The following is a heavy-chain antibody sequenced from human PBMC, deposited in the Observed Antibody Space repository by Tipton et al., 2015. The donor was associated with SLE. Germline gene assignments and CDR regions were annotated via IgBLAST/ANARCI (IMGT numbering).Heavy chain of an antibody. V-gene: IGHV4-39*07. Sequence: TLSLTCSVSGGSISTSTHYWGLIRQPPGKGLEWIGSVTYSERTFHNPALESRVTISVDTSKNQFSLRLRSVTAADTAVFYCAKAGYSSGQDAFDLWGQGTMVTVSS. CDR3: AKAGYSSGQDAFDL. CDR2: VTYSERT. J-gene: IGHJ3*01. CDR1: GGSISTSTHY. D-gene: IGHD6-19*01.